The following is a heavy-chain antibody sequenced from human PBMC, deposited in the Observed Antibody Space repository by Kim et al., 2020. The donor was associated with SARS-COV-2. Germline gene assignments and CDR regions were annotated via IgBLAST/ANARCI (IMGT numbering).Heavy chain of an antibody. CDR3: ARAGRGYSYGDDGDYFDY. V-gene: IGHV1-69*13. J-gene: IGHJ4*02. CDR1: GGTFSSYA. Sequence: SVKVSCKASGGTFSSYAISWVRQAPGQGLEWMGGIIPIFGTANYAQKFQVRVTITADESTSTAYMELSSLRSEDTAVYYCARAGRGYSYGDDGDYFDYWGQGTLVTVS. D-gene: IGHD5-18*01. CDR2: IIPIFGTA.